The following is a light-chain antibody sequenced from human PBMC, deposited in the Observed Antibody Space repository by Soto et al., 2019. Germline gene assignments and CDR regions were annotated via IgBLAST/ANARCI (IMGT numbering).Light chain of an antibody. CDR3: LQDYKYPLT. CDR1: QGIRDD. CDR2: AAS. Sequence: AIQMTQSPSSLSASVGDRVTITCRASQGIRDDLGWYQQKAGRAPKLLIYAASTLQSGVPSRFSGSGYGTEFTLTISNLQPEDFATYYCLQDYKYPLTFGQGTNVEIK. V-gene: IGKV1-6*02. J-gene: IGKJ1*01.